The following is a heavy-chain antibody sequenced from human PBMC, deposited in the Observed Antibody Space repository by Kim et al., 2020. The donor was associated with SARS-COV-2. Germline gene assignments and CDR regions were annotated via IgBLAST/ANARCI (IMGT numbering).Heavy chain of an antibody. D-gene: IGHD6-13*01. Sequence: ASVKVSCKASGYTFTSYYMHWVRQAPGQGLEWMGIINPSGGSTSYAQKFQGRVTMTRDTSTSTVYMELSSLRSEDTAVYYCARDRDRDSSSWYYYYYYYGMDVWGQGTTVTVSS. J-gene: IGHJ6*02. CDR1: GYTFTSYY. CDR2: INPSGGST. V-gene: IGHV1-46*01. CDR3: ARDRDRDSSSWYYYYYYYGMDV.